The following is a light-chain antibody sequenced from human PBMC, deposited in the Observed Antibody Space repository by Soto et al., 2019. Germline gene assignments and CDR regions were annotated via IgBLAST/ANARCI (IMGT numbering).Light chain of an antibody. CDR1: QGIGSS. V-gene: IGKV1-9*01. J-gene: IGKJ5*01. CDR2: AAS. Sequence: DIQMTQSPSSLSACVGDRVTITCRASQGIGSSFAWYQQKPGKAPKLLIYAASSLQSGVPSRFSGSGSGTDFTLTISSLQPEDFATSYCQQLHDYPITYGQGTRLEIK. CDR3: QQLHDYPIT.